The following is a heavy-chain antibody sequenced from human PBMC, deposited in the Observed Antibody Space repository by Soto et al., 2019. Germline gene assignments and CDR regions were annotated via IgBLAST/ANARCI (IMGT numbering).Heavy chain of an antibody. J-gene: IGHJ6*02. CDR2: ISSSSSTI. Sequence: PGGSLRLSCAASGFTFSSYSMNWVRQAPGEGLEWVSYISSSSSTIYYADSVKGRFTISRDNAKNSLYLQMNSLRDEDTAVYYCARDPGGSYLAVWYYGMDVWGQGTTVTVSS. V-gene: IGHV3-48*02. CDR1: GFTFSSYS. CDR3: ARDPGGSYLAVWYYGMDV. D-gene: IGHD1-26*01.